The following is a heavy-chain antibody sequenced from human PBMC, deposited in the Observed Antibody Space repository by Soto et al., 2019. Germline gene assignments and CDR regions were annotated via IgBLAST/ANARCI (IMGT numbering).Heavy chain of an antibody. CDR1: GFTVSSKY. CDR2: IQSGGPT. D-gene: IGHD4-17*01. V-gene: IGHV3-66*01. CDR3: ARSTPHSSTVSAFDI. J-gene: IGHJ3*02. Sequence: GGSLRLSCAASGFTVSSKYMSWVRQAPGKGLEWVSLIQSGGPTYYADSVKGRFTISRDSAENTVYLQMNSLRAEDTAVYYCARSTPHSSTVSAFDIWGQGTMVTVSS.